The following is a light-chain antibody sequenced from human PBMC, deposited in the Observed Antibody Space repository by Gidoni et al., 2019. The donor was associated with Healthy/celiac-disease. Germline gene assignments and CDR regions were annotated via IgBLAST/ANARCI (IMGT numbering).Light chain of an antibody. CDR3: CSYAGSRV. Sequence: QAALTPPASVSGSPGQSITSSCTGTSSDVGSYNLVSWYQQHPGKAPKLMIYEGSKRPSGVSNRFSGSKSGNTASLTISGLQAEDEADYYCCSYAGSRVFGGGTKLTVL. J-gene: IGLJ2*01. CDR1: SSDVGSYNL. CDR2: EGS. V-gene: IGLV2-23*01.